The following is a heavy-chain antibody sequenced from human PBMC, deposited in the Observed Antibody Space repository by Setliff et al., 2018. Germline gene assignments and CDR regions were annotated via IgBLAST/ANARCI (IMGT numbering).Heavy chain of an antibody. Sequence: SETLSLTCTVSGDSISSGSYHWSWIRQPAGKGLEWIGHIHTSGSTNYNPSLKRRVTISLDTSKNQFSLKLTSVTAADTAVYYCARVMGGYCSGGSCESDYWGQGTLVTVSS. D-gene: IGHD2-15*01. V-gene: IGHV4-61*09. CDR3: ARVMGGYCSGGSCESDY. CDR2: IHTSGST. J-gene: IGHJ4*02. CDR1: GDSISSGSYH.